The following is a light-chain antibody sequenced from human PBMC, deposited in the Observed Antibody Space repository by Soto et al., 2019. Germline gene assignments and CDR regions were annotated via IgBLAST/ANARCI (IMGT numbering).Light chain of an antibody. Sequence: EIVMPQSPATLSLSPGEIAALSCRASQGISSELAWYQQKPGQPPRLLIYGASTRATGVPARFTGSGSGSDFTLTISGLQSEDFAVYYCQQGHNWPLTFGQGTRLEI. CDR2: GAS. J-gene: IGKJ2*01. V-gene: IGKV3-15*01. CDR3: QQGHNWPLT. CDR1: QGISSE.